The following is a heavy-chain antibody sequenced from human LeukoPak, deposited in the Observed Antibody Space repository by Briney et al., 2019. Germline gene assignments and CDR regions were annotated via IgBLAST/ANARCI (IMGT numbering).Heavy chain of an antibody. D-gene: IGHD5-18*01. J-gene: IGHJ3*02. Sequence: GGSLRLSCAASGFTFSSYSMNWVRQAPGKGLEWVSYISSSSSTINYADSVKGRFTISRDNSKNTLYLQMNSLRAEDTAVYYCARGREGYSYDDAFDIWGQGTMVTVSS. CDR2: ISSSSSTI. CDR1: GFTFSSYS. CDR3: ARGREGYSYDDAFDI. V-gene: IGHV3-48*01.